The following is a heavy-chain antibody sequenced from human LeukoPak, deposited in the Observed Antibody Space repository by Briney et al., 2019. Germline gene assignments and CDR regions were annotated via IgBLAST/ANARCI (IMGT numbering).Heavy chain of an antibody. CDR3: ARVVVGATRHFDY. CDR2: IYTSGSA. CDR1: GGSISSGSYY. Sequence: PSQTLSLTCTVSGGSISSGSYYWSWIRQPAGKGLEWIGRIYTSGSANYNPSLKSRVTISVDTSKNQFSLKLSSVTAADTAVYYCARVVVGATRHFDYWGQGTLVTVSS. J-gene: IGHJ4*02. D-gene: IGHD1-26*01. V-gene: IGHV4-61*02.